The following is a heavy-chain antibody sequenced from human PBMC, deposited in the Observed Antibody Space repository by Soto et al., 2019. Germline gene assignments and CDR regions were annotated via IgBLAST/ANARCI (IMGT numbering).Heavy chain of an antibody. CDR1: GFNFSNHW. V-gene: IGHV3-74*01. CDR2: ITSDGKSK. D-gene: IGHD2-21*02. Sequence: GGSLRLSCAASGFNFSNHWMHWVRQRPAEGLVWVSRITSDGKSKAYAESVKGRFAISRDNAKNTLYLQMNGLAAEDTAVYYCARESGDWPLNWFDPWGQGTLVTVSS. CDR3: ARESGDWPLNWFDP. J-gene: IGHJ5*02.